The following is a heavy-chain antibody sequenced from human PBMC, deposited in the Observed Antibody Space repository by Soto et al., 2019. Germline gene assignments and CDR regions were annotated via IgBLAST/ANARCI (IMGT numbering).Heavy chain of an antibody. J-gene: IGHJ6*01. V-gene: IGHV3-23*01. D-gene: IGHD4-17*01. CDR3: AKVYHYGDYYYYGMDV. Sequence: LRLSCAASGFTFSSYAMSWVRQAPGKGLEWVSAISGSGGSTYYADSVKGRFTISRDNSKNTLYLQMNSLRAEDTAVYYCAKVYHYGDYYYYGMDVWGQGTTVTVSS. CDR1: GFTFSSYA. CDR2: ISGSGGST.